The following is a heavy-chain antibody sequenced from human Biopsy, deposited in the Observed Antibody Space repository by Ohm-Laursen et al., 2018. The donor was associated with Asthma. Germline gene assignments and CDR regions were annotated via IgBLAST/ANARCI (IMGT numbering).Heavy chain of an antibody. Sequence: ASVKVSCKSSGYTFIGCHIHWMRQAPGQGLEWMGRINPNSGGTNYAQKFQGRVTMTRDTSISTAYMEVSRLRSDNTAVYYCARGQKSAGDRWFDPWGQGTLVTVSS. V-gene: IGHV1-2*06. CDR1: GYTFIGCH. CDR3: ARGQKSAGDRWFDP. J-gene: IGHJ5*02. D-gene: IGHD6-13*01. CDR2: INPNSGGT.